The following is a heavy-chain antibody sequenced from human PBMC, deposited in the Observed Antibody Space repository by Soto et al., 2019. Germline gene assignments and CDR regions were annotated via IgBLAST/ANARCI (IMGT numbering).Heavy chain of an antibody. CDR1: GGSFSGYY. J-gene: IGHJ5*02. D-gene: IGHD3-10*01. Sequence: PSETLSLTCAAYGGSFSGYYWSWIRQPPGKGLEWIGEINHSGSTNYNPSLKSRVTISVDTSKNQFSLKLSSVTAADTAVYYCAASITRVRGVPGFANWFDPWGQGTLVTVSS. CDR3: AASITRVRGVPGFANWFDP. CDR2: INHSGST. V-gene: IGHV4-34*01.